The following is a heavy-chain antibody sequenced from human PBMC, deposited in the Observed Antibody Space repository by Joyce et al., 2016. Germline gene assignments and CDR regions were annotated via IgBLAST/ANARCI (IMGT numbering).Heavy chain of an antibody. J-gene: IGHJ4*02. CDR3: ARPGDSTGYYYAR. V-gene: IGHV4-39*01. CDR2: IYYSGST. CDR1: GGSISSSSYY. Sequence: QLQLQESGPGLVKPSETLSLTCGVSGGSISSSSYYWCWIRQPPGKGLEWIGSIYYSGSTYYNPSGRSRVTISVDTSKNQFSVELDSVTAADTAIYYCARPGDSTGYYYARWGQGTLVTVSS. D-gene: IGHD3-22*01.